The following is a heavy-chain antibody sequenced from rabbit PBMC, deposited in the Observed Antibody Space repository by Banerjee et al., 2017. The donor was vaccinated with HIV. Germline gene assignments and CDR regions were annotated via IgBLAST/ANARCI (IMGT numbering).Heavy chain of an antibody. CDR2: INTSSGNT. CDR3: ARDLGGVIGWNFNL. V-gene: IGHV1S45*01. J-gene: IGHJ4*01. Sequence: EKCEGALVKTKHTLPLTCTASELTFSIKYVMYWDRQAPGKGLEWIACINTSSGNTVYASWAKGRFTISKTSSTTVTLQMTSLTAADTATYFCARDLGGVIGWNFNLWGQGTLVTVS. CDR1: ELTFSIKYV. D-gene: IGHD1-1*01.